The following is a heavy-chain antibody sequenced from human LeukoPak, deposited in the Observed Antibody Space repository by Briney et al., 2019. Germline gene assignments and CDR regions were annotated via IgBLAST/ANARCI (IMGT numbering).Heavy chain of an antibody. D-gene: IGHD3-22*01. V-gene: IGHV4-59*12. Sequence: PSETLSLTCTVSGGSISSYYWSWIRQPPGKGLEWIGYIYYSGSTNYNPSLKSRVTISVDTSKNQFSLKLSSVTAADTAVYYCARDTYYYDSSGSYYMDVWGKGTTVTISS. CDR3: ARDTYYYDSSGSYYMDV. J-gene: IGHJ6*03. CDR1: GGSISSYY. CDR2: IYYSGST.